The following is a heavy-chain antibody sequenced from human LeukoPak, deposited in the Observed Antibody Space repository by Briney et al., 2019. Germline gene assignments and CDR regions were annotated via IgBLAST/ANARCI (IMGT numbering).Heavy chain of an antibody. J-gene: IGHJ4*02. CDR1: GYSFSTYW. CDR2: IYPGDSDT. V-gene: IGHV5-51*01. D-gene: IGHD2-2*01. CDR3: ARLWGGQLPYYFDY. Sequence: GESLKISCKASGYSFSTYWIAWVRQMPGQGLEWMGIIYPGDSDTRYSPSFQGQVTISADKSISTAYLQWSSLKASDTAMYYCARLWGGQLPYYFDYWGQGTLVTVSS.